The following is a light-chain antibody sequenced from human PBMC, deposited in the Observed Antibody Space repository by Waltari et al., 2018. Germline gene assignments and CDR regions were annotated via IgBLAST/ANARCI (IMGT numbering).Light chain of an antibody. Sequence: QSALTQPASLSGSPGQSITISCTGASRDVDGSTYVSWYQPHPGNAPTLMIYEVTNRPSGVSNRFSGSRSGNTASLTISGLQAEDEADYYCTSYISSSIVIFGGGTKLTVL. J-gene: IGLJ2*01. CDR3: TSYISSSIVI. CDR2: EVT. V-gene: IGLV2-14*01. CDR1: SRDVDGSTY.